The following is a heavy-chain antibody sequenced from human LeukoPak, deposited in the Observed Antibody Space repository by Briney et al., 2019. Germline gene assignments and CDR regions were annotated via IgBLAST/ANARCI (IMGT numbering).Heavy chain of an antibody. CDR2: IKQDGSEK. D-gene: IGHD3-9*01. Sequence: GGSLRLSCAASGFTFSSYWMSWVRQAPGKGLEWVANIKQDGSEKYYVDSVKGRFTISRDNAKNSLYLQMNSLRAEDTAVYYCASYPLLRYFDWLTPYYFDYWGQGTLVTVSS. CDR3: ASYPLLRYFDWLTPYYFDY. CDR1: GFTFSSYW. J-gene: IGHJ4*02. V-gene: IGHV3-7*03.